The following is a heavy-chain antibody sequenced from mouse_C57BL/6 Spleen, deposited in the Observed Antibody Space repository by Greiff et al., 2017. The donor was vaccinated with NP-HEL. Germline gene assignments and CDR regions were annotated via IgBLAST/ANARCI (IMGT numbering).Heavy chain of an antibody. CDR2: ISNGGGST. D-gene: IGHD4-1*01. V-gene: IGHV5-12*01. CDR1: GFTFSDYY. Sequence: EVKLMESGGGLVQPGGSLKLSCAASGFTFSDYYMYWVRQTPEKRLEWVAYISNGGGSTYYPDTVKGRFTISRDNAKNTLYLQMSRLKSEDTAMYYCARHEANWDFAYWGQGTLVTVSA. J-gene: IGHJ3*01. CDR3: ARHEANWDFAY.